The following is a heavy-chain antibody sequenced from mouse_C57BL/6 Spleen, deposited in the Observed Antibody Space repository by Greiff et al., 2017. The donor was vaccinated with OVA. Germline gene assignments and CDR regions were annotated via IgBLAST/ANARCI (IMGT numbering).Heavy chain of an antibody. CDR2: IDPETGGT. V-gene: IGHV1-15*01. Sequence: QVQLQQSGAELVRPGASVTLSCKASGYTFTDYEMHWVKQTPVHGLEWIGAIDPETGGTAYNQKFKGKAILTADKSSSTAYMELRSLTSEDSAVDYCTNRYYDYAMDYWGQGTSVTVSS. D-gene: IGHD2-1*01. CDR3: TNRYYDYAMDY. CDR1: GYTFTDYE. J-gene: IGHJ4*01.